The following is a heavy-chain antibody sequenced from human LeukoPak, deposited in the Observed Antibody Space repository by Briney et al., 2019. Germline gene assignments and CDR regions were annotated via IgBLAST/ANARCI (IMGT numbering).Heavy chain of an antibody. Sequence: SQTLSLSCTVSGGSISRGGYYWSWIRQHPGEGLEWIGYIYYSGSTYYNPSLKSRVTISVDTSKNQFSLKLSSVTAADTAVYYCARGWYYYYYMDVWGKGTTVTVSS. CDR1: GGSISRGGYY. D-gene: IGHD6-13*01. CDR3: ARGWYYYYYMDV. J-gene: IGHJ6*03. CDR2: IYYSGST. V-gene: IGHV4-31*03.